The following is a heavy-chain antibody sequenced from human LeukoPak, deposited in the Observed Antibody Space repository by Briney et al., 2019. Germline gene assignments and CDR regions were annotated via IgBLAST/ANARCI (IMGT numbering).Heavy chain of an antibody. V-gene: IGHV4-59*12. CDR1: GGSISYY. CDR2: IYYSGST. Sequence: SETLSLTCTVSGGSISYYWSWIRQPPGKGLEWIGYIYYSGSTNYNPSLKSRVTMSVDTSKNQFSLKLSSVTAADTAVYYCARYIGRGAFDIWGQGTMVTVSS. J-gene: IGHJ3*02. D-gene: IGHD3-10*01. CDR3: ARYIGRGAFDI.